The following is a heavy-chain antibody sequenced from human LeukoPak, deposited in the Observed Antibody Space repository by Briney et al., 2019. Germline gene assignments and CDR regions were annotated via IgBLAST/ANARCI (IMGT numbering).Heavy chain of an antibody. CDR3: ARGYYYGSTTYPPDY. CDR1: GFTFSSYA. Sequence: QPGGSLRLSCAASGFTFSSYAMSWVRQAPGKGLKWVSTISGSGGSTHYADSVKGRFTISRDNSKNTLYLQMNSLRAEDTAVYNCARGYYYGSTTYPPDYWGQGTLVTVSS. D-gene: IGHD3-10*01. J-gene: IGHJ4*02. CDR2: ISGSGGST. V-gene: IGHV3-23*01.